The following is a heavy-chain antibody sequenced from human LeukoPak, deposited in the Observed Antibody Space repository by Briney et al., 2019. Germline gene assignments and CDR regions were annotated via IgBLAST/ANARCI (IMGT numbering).Heavy chain of an antibody. V-gene: IGHV3-23*01. CDR3: AKDVRPGGGGMDV. D-gene: IGHD3-10*02. J-gene: IGHJ6*02. Sequence: GGSLRLSCAASGFTFSSYAMNWVRQAPGKGLEWVSAISGTGGSTHYADSVKGRFTISRDNSKNTLSLQMNSLKVEDTAVYYCAKDVRPGGGGMDVWGQGTTVTVSS. CDR2: ISGTGGST. CDR1: GFTFSSYA.